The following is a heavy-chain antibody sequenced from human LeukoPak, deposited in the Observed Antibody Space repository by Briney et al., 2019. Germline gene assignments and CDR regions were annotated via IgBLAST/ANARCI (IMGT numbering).Heavy chain of an antibody. CDR3: ARDSTEIVVVPAAFDC. CDR1: GFTFSSYS. V-gene: IGHV3-21*01. D-gene: IGHD2-2*01. J-gene: IGHJ4*02. Sequence: PGGSLRLSCAASGFTFSSYSMNWVRQAPGKGLEWLPSMSSWNSYLRYADSVKGRFTNSRDKAKNALYLRMNSLRAEDTAVYYCARDSTEIVVVPAAFDCWGQGTLVSVS. CDR2: MSSWNSYL.